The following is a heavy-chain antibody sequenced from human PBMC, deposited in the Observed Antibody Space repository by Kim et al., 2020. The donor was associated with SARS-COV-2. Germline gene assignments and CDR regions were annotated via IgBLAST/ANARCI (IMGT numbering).Heavy chain of an antibody. V-gene: IGHV1-18*01. CDR3: AREITMIGDDAFDI. Sequence: AQKLQGRVTMTTDTTTSTAYMELRSLRSDDTAVYYCAREITMIGDDAFDIWGQGTMVTVSS. D-gene: IGHD3-22*01. J-gene: IGHJ3*02.